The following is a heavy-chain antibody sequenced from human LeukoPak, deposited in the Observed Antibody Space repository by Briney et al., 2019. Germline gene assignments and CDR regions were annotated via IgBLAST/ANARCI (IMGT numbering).Heavy chain of an antibody. CDR2: INAGNGNT. V-gene: IGHV1-3*01. Sequence: ASVKVSCKASGYIFTNYAMHWVRQAPGQRLEWMGWINAGNGNTKYSQWFQDRITITRDTSASTAYMELSSLRSEDTAVYYCARGPTYSYGIPDYWGLGTLVTVSS. J-gene: IGHJ4*02. CDR3: ARGPTYSYGIPDY. D-gene: IGHD5-18*01. CDR1: GYIFTNYA.